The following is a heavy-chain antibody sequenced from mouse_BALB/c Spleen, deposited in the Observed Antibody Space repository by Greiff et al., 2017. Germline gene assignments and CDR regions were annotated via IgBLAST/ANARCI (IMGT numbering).Heavy chain of an antibody. V-gene: IGHV7-3*02. Sequence: DVHLVESGGGLVQPGGSLRLSCATSGFTFTDYYMSWVRQPPGKALEWLGFIRNKANGYTTEYSASVKGRFTISRDNSQSILYLQMNTLRAEDSATYYCARDNAFAYWGQGTLVTVSA. J-gene: IGHJ3*01. CDR1: GFTFTDYY. CDR3: ARDNAFAY. CDR2: IRNKANGYTT.